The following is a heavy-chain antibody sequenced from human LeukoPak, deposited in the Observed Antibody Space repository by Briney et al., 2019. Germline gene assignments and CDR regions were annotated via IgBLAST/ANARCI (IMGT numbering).Heavy chain of an antibody. Sequence: ASVKVSCKASGYTFTGYYMHWVRQAPGQGLEWMGWINPNSGGTNYAQKFQGRATMTRDTSISTAYMELSRLRSDDTAVYYCARDLGSIAAPDYWGQGTLVTVSS. CDR1: GYTFTGYY. J-gene: IGHJ4*02. CDR3: ARDLGSIAAPDY. CDR2: INPNSGGT. V-gene: IGHV1-2*02. D-gene: IGHD6-6*01.